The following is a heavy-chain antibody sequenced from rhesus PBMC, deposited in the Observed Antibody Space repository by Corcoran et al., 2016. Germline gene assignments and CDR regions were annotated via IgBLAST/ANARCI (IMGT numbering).Heavy chain of an antibody. CDR1: GGSISSNW. J-gene: IGHJ4*01. V-gene: IGHV4-147*01. D-gene: IGHD3-28*01. CDR3: ARGGYYDTAYDY. Sequence: QLQLQESGPGLVKPSETLSLTCAVPGGSISSNWWSWIRQPPGKGLEWIGRISTISGSTSYNPSLKSRVTFSTDTSKNQFSLKLSSVTAADTAVYYCARGGYYDTAYDYWGQGVLVTVSS. CDR2: ISTISGST.